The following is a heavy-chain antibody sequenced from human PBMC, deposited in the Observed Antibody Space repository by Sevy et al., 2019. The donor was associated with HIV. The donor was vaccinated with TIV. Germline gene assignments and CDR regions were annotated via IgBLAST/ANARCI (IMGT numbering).Heavy chain of an antibody. D-gene: IGHD6-19*01. CDR1: GGSIGSGPYY. CDR2: IYAGGSN. J-gene: IGHJ5*02. V-gene: IGHV4-39*01. Sequence: SETLSLTCSVSGGSIGSGPYYWGWIRQPPGKGLEWIATIYAGGSNYYNPSFKSRVTVSINMSKKQLSLRLTSVIAADTGVYYCARGDSSGWFVRVDPWGQGTLVTVSS. CDR3: ARGDSSGWFVRVDP.